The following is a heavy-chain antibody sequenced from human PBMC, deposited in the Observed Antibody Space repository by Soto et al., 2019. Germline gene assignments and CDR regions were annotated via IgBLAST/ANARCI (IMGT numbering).Heavy chain of an antibody. CDR1: GYTFTDYY. CDR2: IAPHRDGT. CDR3: ARGPYGDNAFDI. D-gene: IGHD4-17*01. V-gene: IGHV1-2*02. Sequence: QVQVVQSGAEVKKPGASVKVSCKASGYTFTDYYMHWIRQAPGQGLEWMGWIAPHRDGTEFAQKFQGRITWTGDTSTITAYMELKGLTSADTAVYFCARGPYGDNAFDIWGQGTMVTVSS. J-gene: IGHJ3*02.